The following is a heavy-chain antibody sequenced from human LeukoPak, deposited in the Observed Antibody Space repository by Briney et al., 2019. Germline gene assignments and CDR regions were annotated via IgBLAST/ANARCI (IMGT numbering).Heavy chain of an antibody. Sequence: SETLSLTCTVSGGSDSSGSYYWSWIRQPPGKGLEWIGYIYYSGSTNYNPSLKSRITISVDTSKNQFSLKLSSVTAADTAVYYCARGSGYSYGLVYYYYGMDVWGQGTTVTVSS. CDR2: IYYSGST. V-gene: IGHV4-61*01. D-gene: IGHD5-18*01. CDR1: GGSDSSGSYY. J-gene: IGHJ6*02. CDR3: ARGSGYSYGLVYYYYGMDV.